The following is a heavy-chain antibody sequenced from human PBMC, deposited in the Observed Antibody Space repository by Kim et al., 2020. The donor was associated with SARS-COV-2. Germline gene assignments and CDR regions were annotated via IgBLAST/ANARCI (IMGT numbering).Heavy chain of an antibody. J-gene: IGHJ4*02. CDR3: ANLYCSGACYYNY. Sequence: SETLSLTCTVSGGSIDFSNWWSWVRQTPAKGLEWIGEIYHSGSGHYTPSLRSRVTISIDKSKNQFSLNLKSVTAADTAVYFCANLYCSGACYYNYWGQGILVTVSS. CDR1: GGSIDFSNW. V-gene: IGHV4-4*02. CDR2: IYHSGSG. D-gene: IGHD2-21*02.